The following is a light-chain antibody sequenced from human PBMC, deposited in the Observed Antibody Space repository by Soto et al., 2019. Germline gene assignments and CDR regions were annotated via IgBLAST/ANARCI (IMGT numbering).Light chain of an antibody. Sequence: QSVLTQPASVSGSPGQSITISCTGTSIDVGAYNYVSWYQQYPGKAPKYIIYDVTNRPSGVSYRFSGSKSGNTASLTISGLQAEDEADYYCSSYTTSSTLYVFGTGTKLTVL. V-gene: IGLV2-14*03. CDR2: DVT. CDR1: SIDVGAYNY. J-gene: IGLJ1*01. CDR3: SSYTTSSTLYV.